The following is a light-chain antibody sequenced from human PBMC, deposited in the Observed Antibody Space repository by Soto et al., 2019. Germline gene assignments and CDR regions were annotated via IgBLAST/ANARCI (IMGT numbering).Light chain of an antibody. J-gene: IGKJ1*01. V-gene: IGKV3D-15*01. CDR1: QSVSSGY. CDR3: QQYNNWPPGT. Sequence: DIVLTQSPGTLYLSPGERATLSCRASQSVSSGYLAWYQQRPGQAPRLLIYGASTRATGIPDRFSGSGSGTEFTLTISSLQSEDFAVYYCQQYNNWPPGTFGQGTKVEIK. CDR2: GAS.